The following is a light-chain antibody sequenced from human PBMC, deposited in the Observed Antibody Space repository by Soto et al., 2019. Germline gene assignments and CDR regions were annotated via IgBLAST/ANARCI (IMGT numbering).Light chain of an antibody. CDR1: QSINKY. CDR3: QQSYSTPRT. CDR2: AAS. J-gene: IGKJ1*01. V-gene: IGKV1-39*01. Sequence: DIQLTQSPSSLSASVGDRVIITCRASQSINKYLNWYQQKPGKAPKLLIYAASSLQSGVPPRFSGTESGTDFTLTISSLQPEDFATYFCQQSYSTPRTFGQGTKVEIK.